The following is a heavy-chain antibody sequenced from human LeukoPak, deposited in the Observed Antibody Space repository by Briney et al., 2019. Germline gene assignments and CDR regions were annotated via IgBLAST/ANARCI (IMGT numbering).Heavy chain of an antibody. V-gene: IGHV3-30*18. Sequence: GGSLRLSCAASGFTFSSYGMHWVRQAPGKGLEWVAVISYDGSNKYYADSVKGRFTISRDNSKNTLYLQMNSLRAEDTAVYYCAKWVAGTFDYYGMDVWGQGTTVTVSS. CDR1: GFTFSSYG. J-gene: IGHJ6*02. CDR2: ISYDGSNK. CDR3: AKWVAGTFDYYGMDV. D-gene: IGHD6-19*01.